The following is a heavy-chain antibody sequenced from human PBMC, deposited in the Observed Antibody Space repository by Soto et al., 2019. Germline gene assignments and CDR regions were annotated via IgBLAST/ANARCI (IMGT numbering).Heavy chain of an antibody. V-gene: IGHV1-2*02. CDR3: ARDAVAAAVGLYYYYGMDV. J-gene: IGHJ6*02. CDR2: INPNSGGT. D-gene: IGHD6-13*01. CDR1: GYTFTGYY. Sequence: GASVKVSCKASGYTFTGYYMHWVRQAPGQGLEWMGWINPNSGGTNYAQKFQGRVTMTRDTSISTAYMELSRLRSDDTAVYYCARDAVAAAVGLYYYYGMDVWGQGTTVTVSS.